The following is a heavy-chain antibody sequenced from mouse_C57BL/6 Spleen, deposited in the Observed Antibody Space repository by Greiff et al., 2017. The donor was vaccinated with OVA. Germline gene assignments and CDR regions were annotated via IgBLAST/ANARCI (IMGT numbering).Heavy chain of an antibody. Sequence: QVQLQQSGAELVKPGASVKISCKASGYAFSSYWMNWVKPRPGKGLEWIGQIYPGDGDTNYNGKFKGKATLTADKSSSPAYMQLSSLTSEDSAVYFCAREGYGNYGSFYYFDYWGQGTTLTVSS. CDR2: IYPGDGDT. V-gene: IGHV1-80*01. J-gene: IGHJ2*01. CDR1: GYAFSSYW. CDR3: AREGYGNYGSFYYFDY. D-gene: IGHD2-10*02.